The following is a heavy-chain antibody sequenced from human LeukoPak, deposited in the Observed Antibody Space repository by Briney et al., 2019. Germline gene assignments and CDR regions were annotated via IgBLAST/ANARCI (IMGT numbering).Heavy chain of an antibody. CDR3: ARDGRVPGRLDY. V-gene: IGHV3-66*01. D-gene: IGHD5/OR15-5a*01. J-gene: IGHJ4*02. CDR2: IYSGVST. Sequence: PGGSLTLSCAASGFTLSSNYMSWVRQAREKGLEGVSIIYSGVSTYYADSVKGRSTNSKNNSKDTLYLQMNTVRVEVTAVYYCARDGRVPGRLDYWGQGTLVTVSS. CDR1: GFTLSSNY.